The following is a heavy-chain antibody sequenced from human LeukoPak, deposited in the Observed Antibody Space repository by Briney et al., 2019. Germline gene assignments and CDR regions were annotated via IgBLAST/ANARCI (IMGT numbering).Heavy chain of an antibody. Sequence: PGGSLRLSCAASGFTFSSYGMSWVRQAPGKELEWVSSISSSGSNTYYADSVKGRFTISRDNAKSSLYLQMNSLRAEDTAVYYCARVLHKRNYDSGVYYGYWGQGTLVTVSS. CDR3: ARVLHKRNYDSGVYYGY. CDR1: GFTFSSYG. CDR2: ISSSGSNT. D-gene: IGHD3-22*01. V-gene: IGHV3-21*01. J-gene: IGHJ4*02.